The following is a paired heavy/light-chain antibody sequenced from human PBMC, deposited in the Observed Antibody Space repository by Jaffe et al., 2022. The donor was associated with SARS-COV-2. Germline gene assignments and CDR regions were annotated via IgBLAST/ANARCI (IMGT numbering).Light chain of an antibody. J-gene: IGLJ1*01. V-gene: IGLV2-11*01. CDR3: CSNTGSHTLYV. CDR2: AVS. Sequence: QSALTQPRSVSGSPGQSVTISCTGTSSNVGGYDYVSWYQQHPGKAPKLMIYAVSERPSGVPDRFSGSKSGNTASLTISGLQADDEADYYCCSNTGSHTLYVFGTGTEVTVL. CDR1: SSNVGGYDY.
Heavy chain of an antibody. V-gene: IGHV3-7*01. J-gene: IGHJ4*02. CDR2: ISPAGNTQ. CDR3: AREGHTAPRGAWKAYDC. CDR1: GFTFSTHW. Sequence: EVQLVESGGGLVQPGGSLRLSCEASGFTFSTHWMVWVRQAPGKGLEWVANISPAGNTQYYVDSVKGRFTFSRDNAKNSLYLQMNNLRAEDTAVYSCAREGHTAPRGAWKAYDCWGQGTLVTVSS. D-gene: IGHD2-21*02.